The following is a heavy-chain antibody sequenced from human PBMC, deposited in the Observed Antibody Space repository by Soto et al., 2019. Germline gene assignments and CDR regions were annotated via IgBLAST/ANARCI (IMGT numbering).Heavy chain of an antibody. D-gene: IGHD3-10*02. CDR1: GYSLTSYY. J-gene: IGHJ4*02. CDR3: ARSYVTSRPIDF. V-gene: IGHV1-46*01. Sequence: ASVKVSCKSSGYSLTSYYIHWVRQAPGQGLEWMGITNPSDGSTNYAQKFQGRVTMTSDTSTSTVYMEMSSLTSEDTAMYYCARSYVTSRPIDFWGQGTLVTVSS. CDR2: TNPSDGST.